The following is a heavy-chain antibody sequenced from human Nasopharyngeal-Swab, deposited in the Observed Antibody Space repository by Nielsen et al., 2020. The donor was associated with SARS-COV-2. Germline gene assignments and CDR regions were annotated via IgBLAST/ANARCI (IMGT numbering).Heavy chain of an antibody. CDR3: ARAGTVLVPTSVSSWYFDF. V-gene: IGHV1-18*01. Sequence: ASVKVSCKTSGYIFRTFAISWVRQAPGQGLEWVAWINPDRGHTTSPRKFHGRVTLTTDTSTSTAYLELRNLRSDDTAVYFCARAGTVLVPTSVSSWYFDFWGRGTLVTVSS. J-gene: IGHJ2*01. CDR1: GYIFRTFA. CDR2: INPDRGHT. D-gene: IGHD2-8*02.